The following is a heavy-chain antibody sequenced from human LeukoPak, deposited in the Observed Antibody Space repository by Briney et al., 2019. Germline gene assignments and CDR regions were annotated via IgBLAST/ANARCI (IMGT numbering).Heavy chain of an antibody. D-gene: IGHD1-14*01. CDR1: GFTFS. CDR2: ISFDGGNK. CDR3: ARGVEPLAANTLAY. J-gene: IGHJ4*02. V-gene: IGHV3-30-3*01. Sequence: PGGSLRLSCATSGFTFSMHWVRLAPGKGLDWVAVISFDGGNKFYADSVKGRFSISRDNSKNTLYLQMNSLGLDDTAVYFCARGVEPLAANTLAYWGQGTLVTVSS.